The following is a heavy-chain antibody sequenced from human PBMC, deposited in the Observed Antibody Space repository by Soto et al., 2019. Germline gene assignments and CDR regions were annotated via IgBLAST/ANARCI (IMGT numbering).Heavy chain of an antibody. V-gene: IGHV4-34*01. CDR2: INHSGST. J-gene: IGHJ4*02. CDR1: GGSFSGYY. CDR3: ARESMVRGVILFDY. Sequence: PSETLSLTCAVCGGSFSGYYWSWIRQPPGKGLEWIGEINHSGSTNYNPSLKSRVTISVDTSKNQFSLKLSSVTAADTAVYYCARESMVRGVILFDYWGQGTLVTVSS. D-gene: IGHD3-10*01.